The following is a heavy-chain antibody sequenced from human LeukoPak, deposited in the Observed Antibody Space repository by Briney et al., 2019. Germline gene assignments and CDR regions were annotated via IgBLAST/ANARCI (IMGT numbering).Heavy chain of an antibody. CDR2: IYYSGST. Sequence: SETLSLTCAVSGGSICSYYWSWIRQPPGKGLEWIGYIYYSGSTNYNPSLKSRVTISVDTSKNQFSLKLSSVTAADTAVYYCARGRRDGYNYYFDYWGQGTLVTVSS. J-gene: IGHJ4*02. V-gene: IGHV4-59*01. D-gene: IGHD5-24*01. CDR1: GGSICSYY. CDR3: ARGRRDGYNYYFDY.